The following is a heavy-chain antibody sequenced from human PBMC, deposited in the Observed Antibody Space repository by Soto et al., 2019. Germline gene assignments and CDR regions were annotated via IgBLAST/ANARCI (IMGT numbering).Heavy chain of an antibody. CDR3: AKGHDRDSSGWMNWFDP. Sequence: EVQLVESGGGXVXPGXSLRLSXAAXGXXFDXYXXXWVRXAPGKGLEWVSGISWNSGSIGYADSVKGRFTISRDNAKNSLYLQMNSLRAEDTALYYCAKGHDRDSSGWMNWFDPWGQGTLVTVSS. CDR1: GXXFDXYX. CDR2: ISWNSGSI. J-gene: IGHJ5*02. V-gene: IGHV3-9*01. D-gene: IGHD6-19*01.